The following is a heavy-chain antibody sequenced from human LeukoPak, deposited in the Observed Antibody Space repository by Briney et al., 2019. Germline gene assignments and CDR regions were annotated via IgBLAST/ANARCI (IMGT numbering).Heavy chain of an antibody. Sequence: SETLSLTCTVSGGSISSGGYYWSWIRQHPGKGLEWIGYFYYSGSTYYNPSLKSRVTISVDTSKNQFSLKLSSVTAADTAVYYCARRGSRVYYFDYWGQGTLVTVSS. CDR3: ARRGSRVYYFDY. V-gene: IGHV4-31*03. CDR2: FYYSGST. J-gene: IGHJ4*02. D-gene: IGHD2-15*01. CDR1: GGSISSGGYY.